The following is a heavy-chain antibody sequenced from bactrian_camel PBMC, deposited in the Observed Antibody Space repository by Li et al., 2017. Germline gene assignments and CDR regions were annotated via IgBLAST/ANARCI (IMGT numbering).Heavy chain of an antibody. V-gene: IGHV3S53*01. Sequence: HVQLVESGGDSVQAGGTLRLSCVASGRTDSIDSLITMGWLRQAPGKEREGVASISTDGRATYADSAKGRFTISRDNAENTLYLQMNSLKPEDTASYYCALDAWRDCSGGLQSRPLRRWGQGTQVTVS. CDR3: ALDAWRDCSGGLQSRPLRR. D-gene: IGHD2*01. J-gene: IGHJ4*01. CDR1: GRTDSIDSLIT. CDR2: ISTDGRA.